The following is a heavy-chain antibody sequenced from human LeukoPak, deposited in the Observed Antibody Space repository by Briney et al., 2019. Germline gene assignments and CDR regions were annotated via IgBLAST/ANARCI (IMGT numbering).Heavy chain of an antibody. CDR2: ISGSGGST. J-gene: IGHJ4*02. V-gene: IGHV3-23*01. Sequence: GGSLRLSCAASGFTFSSYAMSWVRQAPGKGLEWVSAISGSGGSTYYADSVKGRFTISRDNSKNTLYLQMNSLRAEDTAVYYCAKELYYYGSGSSFNFDYWGQGTLVTVSS. CDR3: AKELYYYGSGSSFNFDY. CDR1: GFTFSSYA. D-gene: IGHD3-10*01.